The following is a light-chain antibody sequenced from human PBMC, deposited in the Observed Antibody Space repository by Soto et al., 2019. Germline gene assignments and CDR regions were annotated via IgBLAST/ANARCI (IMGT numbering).Light chain of an antibody. J-gene: IGKJ1*01. CDR1: QSISSY. CDR2: DAS. V-gene: IGKV3-11*01. Sequence: EIVLTQSPATLSLSPGERATLSCRASQSISSYLAWYQQNPGQAPRLLIYDASSMDSGIPSRFSGSGSGTDFTLTISSLQPEDFAVYYCQQSYSNPSTFGQGTKVDIK. CDR3: QQSYSNPST.